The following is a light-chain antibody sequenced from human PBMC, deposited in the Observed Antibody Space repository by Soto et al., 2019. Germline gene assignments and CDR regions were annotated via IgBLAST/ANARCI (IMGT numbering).Light chain of an antibody. J-gene: IGKJ4*01. CDR2: DAS. Sequence: EVELTQSPATLSVSPGERVTLSCRASQSAISNLAWYQQKPGQTPRLLIYDASTRATDIPARFSGSGSGTDFTLTISSLLSEDFAVYYCHQYYKWPLTFGGGTKVDIK. CDR1: QSAISN. CDR3: HQYYKWPLT. V-gene: IGKV3-15*01.